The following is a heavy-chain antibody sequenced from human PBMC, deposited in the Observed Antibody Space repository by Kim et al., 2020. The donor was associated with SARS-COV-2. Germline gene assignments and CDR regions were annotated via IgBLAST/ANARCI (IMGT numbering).Heavy chain of an antibody. CDR2: ISAYNGNT. J-gene: IGHJ4*02. Sequence: ASVKVSCKASGYTFTSYGISWVRQAPGQGLEWMGWISAYNGNTNYAQKLQGRVTMTTDTSTSTAYMELRSLRSDDTAVYYCAREYVDIVATIQYYFDYWGQGTLVTVSS. CDR1: GYTFTSYG. CDR3: AREYVDIVATIQYYFDY. D-gene: IGHD5-12*01. V-gene: IGHV1-18*01.